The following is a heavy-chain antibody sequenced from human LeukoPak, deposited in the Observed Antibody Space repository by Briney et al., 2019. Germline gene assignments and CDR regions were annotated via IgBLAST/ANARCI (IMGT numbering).Heavy chain of an antibody. CDR2: INPYTGNT. J-gene: IGHJ4*02. CDR3: ATGGSGWYQDY. V-gene: IGHV1-18*01. CDR1: GYTFTNYD. Sequence: GASVKVSCKASGYTFTNYDISWVRQAPGQGLEWMGSINPYTGNTDYTQKFQGIVTMTTDTSTSTAYMELRSLRSDDTAVYYCATGGSGWYQDYWGQGTLVTVSS. D-gene: IGHD6-19*01.